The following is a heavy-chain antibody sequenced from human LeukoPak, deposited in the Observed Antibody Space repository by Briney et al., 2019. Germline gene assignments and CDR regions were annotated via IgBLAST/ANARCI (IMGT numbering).Heavy chain of an antibody. CDR3: AVEVRESVSLINGDC. CDR2: IYYSGST. V-gene: IGHV4-59*12. J-gene: IGHJ4*02. Sequence: PSETLSLTCTVSGGSISSYYWSWIRQPPGKGLEWIGYIYYSGSTNYNPSLKSRVTMSVDTSQNQFSLKLTSVTAADTAVYYCAVEVRESVSLINGDCWGQGTLVTVSS. D-gene: IGHD3-10*01. CDR1: GGSISSYY.